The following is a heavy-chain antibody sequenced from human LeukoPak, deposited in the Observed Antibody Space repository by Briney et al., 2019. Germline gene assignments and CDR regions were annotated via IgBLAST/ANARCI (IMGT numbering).Heavy chain of an antibody. CDR1: GFTFSSYS. V-gene: IGHV3-21*01. CDR3: ASLDIVVVPAAIPFDY. Sequence: GGSLRLSCAASGFTFSSYSMNWVRQAPGKGLEWVSSISSSSSYIYYAGSVKGRFTISRDNAKNSLYLQMNSLRAEDTAVYYCASLDIVVVPAAIPFDYWGQGTLVTVSS. CDR2: ISSSSSYI. J-gene: IGHJ4*02. D-gene: IGHD2-2*02.